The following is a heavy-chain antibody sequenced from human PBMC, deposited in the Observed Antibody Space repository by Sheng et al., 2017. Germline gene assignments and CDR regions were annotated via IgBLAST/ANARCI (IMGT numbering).Heavy chain of an antibody. Sequence: EVQLLESGGDLVQPGGSLRLSCAASGFTFSSYAMTWVRQAPRKGLEWVSTISGSGGATFFADSVKGRFTVSRDNSKNTLYLQMNTLRAEDTAIYYCAKGIGAAAGTANWFDPWGQGTLVTVSS. V-gene: IGHV3-23*01. D-gene: IGHD6-13*01. CDR2: ISGSGGAT. CDR1: GFTFSSYA. CDR3: AKGIGAAAGTANWFDP. J-gene: IGHJ5*02.